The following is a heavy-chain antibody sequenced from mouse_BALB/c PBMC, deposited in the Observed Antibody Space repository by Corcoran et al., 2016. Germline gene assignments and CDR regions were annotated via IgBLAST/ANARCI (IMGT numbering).Heavy chain of an antibody. Sequence: EVQLQQSGAELVKPGASVKLSCTASGFNIKDTYMHWVKQRPEQGLEWIGRIDTANGNTKYDPKFQGKATITADTSSNTAYLQLSRLTSEDTAFYYCANWDGYFDVWGAGTTVTVSS. CDR1: GFNIKDTY. D-gene: IGHD4-1*01. V-gene: IGHV14-3*02. CDR3: ANWDGYFDV. CDR2: IDTANGNT. J-gene: IGHJ1*01.